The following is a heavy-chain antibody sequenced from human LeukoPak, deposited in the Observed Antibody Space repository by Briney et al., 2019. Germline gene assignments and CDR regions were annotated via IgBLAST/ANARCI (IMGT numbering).Heavy chain of an antibody. J-gene: IGHJ4*02. CDR2: IYITGST. V-gene: IGHV4-61*02. Sequence: SETLSLTCTVSGGSISSGSYYWSWIRQPAGQGLEWIGRIYITGSTTYSPSLKSRVTMSIDTSKNQFSLNLSSVTAADTAVYFCARGSRRSYFDYWGPGALVLVSS. CDR3: ARGSRRSYFDY. CDR1: GGSISSGSYY.